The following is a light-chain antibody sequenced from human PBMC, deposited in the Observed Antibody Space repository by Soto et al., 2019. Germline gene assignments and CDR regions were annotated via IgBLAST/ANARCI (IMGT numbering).Light chain of an antibody. V-gene: IGKV3-11*01. Sequence: PGERLTLSCRASQSVNGYLDWFLQKPGQAPRLLIYDASNRATGIPAKFSGSGSATDFTLTISSLEPEDFAVYYCYQRSNWPPTFGGGTKVEIK. CDR3: YQRSNWPPT. CDR1: QSVNGY. CDR2: DAS. J-gene: IGKJ4*01.